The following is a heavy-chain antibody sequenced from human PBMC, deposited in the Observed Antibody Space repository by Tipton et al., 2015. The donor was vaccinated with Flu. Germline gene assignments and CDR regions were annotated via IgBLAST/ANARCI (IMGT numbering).Heavy chain of an antibody. J-gene: IGHJ6*01. CDR3: ARDEGVVNYYFGMDV. CDR1: GFDFSVYG. V-gene: IGHV3-33*01. CDR2: IWYDGSNI. Sequence: SLRLSCKVSGFDFSVYGMHWVRQAPGKGLEWVAVIWYDGSNIHYADSVKGRFTISRDNSKNTLYLQMNGLRAEDTAVYYCARDEGVVNYYFGMDVWGQGTTLTVSS.